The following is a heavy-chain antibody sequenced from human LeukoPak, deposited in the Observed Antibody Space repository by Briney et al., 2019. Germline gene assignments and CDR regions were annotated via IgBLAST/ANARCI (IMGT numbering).Heavy chain of an antibody. CDR2: ISSSGSTI. J-gene: IGHJ3*02. CDR1: GFTFSSYE. D-gene: IGHD3-22*01. V-gene: IGHV3-48*03. Sequence: GGSLRLSCAASGFTFSSYEMNWVRQAPGKGLEWVSYISSSGSTIYYADSVKGRFTISRDNAKNSLYLQVNSLRAEDTAVYYCARAHSSDAFDIWGQGTMVTVSS. CDR3: ARAHSSDAFDI.